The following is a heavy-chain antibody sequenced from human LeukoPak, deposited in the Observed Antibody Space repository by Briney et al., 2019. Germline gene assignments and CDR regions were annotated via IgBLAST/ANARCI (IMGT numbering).Heavy chain of an antibody. D-gene: IGHD2-2*02. Sequence: ASVKVSCKTSGYTFTSYYMHWMRQAPGQGFEWVGMINPNDGGTSSAQKFQGRVTLTRDTSTSTAYMELRSLRSDDTAVYYCARGGGYCSSTSCYTGIIRGWFDPWGQGTLVTVSS. CDR2: INPNDGGT. CDR3: ARGGGYCSSTSCYTGIIRGWFDP. J-gene: IGHJ5*02. CDR1: GYTFTSYY. V-gene: IGHV1-46*01.